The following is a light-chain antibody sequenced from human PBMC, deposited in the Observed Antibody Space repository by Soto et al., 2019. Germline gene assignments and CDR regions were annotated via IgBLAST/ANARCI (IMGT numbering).Light chain of an antibody. CDR1: QSIGDS. CDR2: DVS. V-gene: IGKV1-5*01. CDR3: QQYNGYSRT. J-gene: IGKJ1*01. Sequence: DIQMTQSPSTLSASVGDRFAIXXRASQSIGDSLAWYQQKPGKAPYXLISDVSSLERGVPSRFSGSGAGTEFTLTISSMQPDDFATFYCQQYNGYSRTFGQGTKVDIK.